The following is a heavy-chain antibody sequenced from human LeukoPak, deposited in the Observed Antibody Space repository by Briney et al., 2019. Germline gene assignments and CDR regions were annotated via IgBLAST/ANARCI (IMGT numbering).Heavy chain of an antibody. CDR1: GYTFTGYY. CDR3: ARVESPSSGYYYEYFQH. Sequence: GASVKVSCKASGYTFTGYYMHWVRQAPGQGLEWMGWINPNSGGTNYAQKFQGRVTMTRDTSISTAYMELSRLRSDDTAEYYCARVESPSSGYYYEYFQHWGQGTLVTVSS. J-gene: IGHJ1*01. CDR2: INPNSGGT. V-gene: IGHV1-2*02. D-gene: IGHD3-22*01.